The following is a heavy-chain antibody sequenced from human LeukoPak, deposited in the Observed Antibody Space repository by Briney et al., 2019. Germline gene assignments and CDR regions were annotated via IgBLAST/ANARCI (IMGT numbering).Heavy chain of an antibody. V-gene: IGHV1-46*01. Sequence: ASVKVSCKASGYTFTSYYMHWVRQAPGQGLEWMGIINPSGGSTSYAQKFQGRVTMTRDMSTSTVYMELRSLRSDDTALYYCARVQPHRVHYDNSDYPTHNDYWGQGTLVTVSS. J-gene: IGHJ4*02. CDR1: GYTFTSYY. D-gene: IGHD3-22*01. CDR3: ARVQPHRVHYDNSDYPTHNDY. CDR2: INPSGGST.